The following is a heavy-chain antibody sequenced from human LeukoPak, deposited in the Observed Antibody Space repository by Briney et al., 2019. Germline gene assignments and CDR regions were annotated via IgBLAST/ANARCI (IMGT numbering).Heavy chain of an antibody. J-gene: IGHJ4*02. CDR2: ISYDGRNI. V-gene: IGHV3-30*18. CDR3: AKGPLRGTAAAIDY. Sequence: GKSLRLSCAASVFTFNNYCMHWVRQAPGKGLEWVAVISYDGRNIHYPDSVKGRFTISRDISTDTLWLQMDSLRTEDTAVYYCAKGPLRGTAAAIDYWGQGTLVTVSS. CDR1: VFTFNNYC. D-gene: IGHD2-2*01.